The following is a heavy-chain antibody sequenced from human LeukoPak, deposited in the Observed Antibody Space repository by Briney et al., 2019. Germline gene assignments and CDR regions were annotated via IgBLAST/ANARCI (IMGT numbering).Heavy chain of an antibody. D-gene: IGHD2-2*01. CDR3: ARVRDIVVVPAAFFDY. Sequence: GASVKVSCKASGYTFTSYGISWVRQAPGQGPEWMGWISAYNGNTNYAQKLQGRVTMTTDTSTSTAYMELRSLRSDDTAVYYCARVRDIVVVPAAFFDYWGQGTLVTVSS. CDR1: GYTFTSYG. J-gene: IGHJ4*02. V-gene: IGHV1-18*01. CDR2: ISAYNGNT.